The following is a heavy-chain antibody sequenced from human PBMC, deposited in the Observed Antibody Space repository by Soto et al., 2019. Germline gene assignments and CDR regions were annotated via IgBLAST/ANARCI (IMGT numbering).Heavy chain of an antibody. CDR1: AFTFRTYT. J-gene: IGHJ4*02. CDR2: ISYEGSRT. CDR3: ARDRDSSYFPPPYYFDS. V-gene: IGHV3-30*04. D-gene: IGHD4-4*01. Sequence: QVQLVESGGGVVQPGSSLRPSCAASAFTFRTYTMHWVRQAPAKGLEWLATISYEGSRTNYADSVRGRFTISRDNSKSTLFLQMDSLRPEDTAVYSCARDRDSSYFPPPYYFDSWGQGTLVTVSS.